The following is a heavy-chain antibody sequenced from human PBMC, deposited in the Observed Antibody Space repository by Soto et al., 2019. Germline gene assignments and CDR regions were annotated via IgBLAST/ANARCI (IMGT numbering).Heavy chain of an antibody. Sequence: ASVKVSCKASGYTFTGYYMHWVRQAPGQGLEWMGWINPNSGGTNYAQKFQGRVTMTRDTSISTAYMELSRLRSDDTAVYYCARAGHLITSACSLVYYYGMDLWGQGTTVTVSS. J-gene: IGHJ6*02. CDR1: GYTFTGYY. V-gene: IGHV1-2*02. D-gene: IGHD2-21*02. CDR2: INPNSGGT. CDR3: ARAGHLITSACSLVYYYGMDL.